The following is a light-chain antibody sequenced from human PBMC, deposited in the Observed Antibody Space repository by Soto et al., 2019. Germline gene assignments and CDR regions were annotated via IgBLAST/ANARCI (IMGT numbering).Light chain of an antibody. CDR2: DNN. J-gene: IGLJ2*01. V-gene: IGLV1-51*01. Sequence: QSVLTQPPSVSAAPGRQVTISCSGSSSNIGTNFVSWYQQVPGSAPKLLFYDNNKRPSGIPDRFSASKSGTSATLGITGLQTGDEAYYYCATWDHSLSAGIFGGGTKLTVL. CDR3: ATWDHSLSAGI. CDR1: SSNIGTNF.